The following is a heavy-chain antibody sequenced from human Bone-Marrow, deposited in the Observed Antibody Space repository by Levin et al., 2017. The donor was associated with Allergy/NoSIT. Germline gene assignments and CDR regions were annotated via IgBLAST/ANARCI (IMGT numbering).Heavy chain of an antibody. CDR1: GGSFSGYY. CDR3: ARGSPYCSSTSCYPDAFDI. Sequence: SETLSLTCAVYGGSFSGYYWSWIRQPPGKGLEWIGEINHSGSTNYNPSLKSRVTISVDTSKNQFSLKLSSVTAADTAVYYCARGSPYCSSTSCYPDAFDIWGQGTMVTVSS. J-gene: IGHJ3*02. D-gene: IGHD2-2*01. V-gene: IGHV4-34*01. CDR2: INHSGST.